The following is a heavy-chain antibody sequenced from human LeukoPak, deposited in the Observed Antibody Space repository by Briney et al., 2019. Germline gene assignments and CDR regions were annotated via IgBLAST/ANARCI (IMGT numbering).Heavy chain of an antibody. J-gene: IGHJ6*03. CDR3: VPRKEWSCYMDV. V-gene: IGHV3-23*01. D-gene: IGHD3-3*01. CDR1: GFTFSSYA. CDR2: ISGSGGGT. Sequence: GGSLRLSCAVSGFTFSSYAMSWVRQAPGKGLEWVSDISGSGGGTYYADSVKGRFTISRDNSKNTLYLQMNSLRAEDTAVYYCVPRKEWSCYMDVWGKGTTVTVPS.